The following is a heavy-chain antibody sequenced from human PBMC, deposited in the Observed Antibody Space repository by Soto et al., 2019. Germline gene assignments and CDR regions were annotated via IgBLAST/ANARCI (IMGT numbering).Heavy chain of an antibody. Sequence: GGTLRLSCAASGFSFTYHAISWVRQAPGKGLEWVSGISAGGRNTYYPDSVKGRFTISRDNSKNTLYLQMNSLRVEDTAVYYCADGGEWAFNFDYWGQGTLVTVSS. J-gene: IGHJ4*02. D-gene: IGHD3-10*01. CDR2: ISAGGRNT. CDR3: ADGGEWAFNFDY. CDR1: GFSFTYHA. V-gene: IGHV3-23*01.